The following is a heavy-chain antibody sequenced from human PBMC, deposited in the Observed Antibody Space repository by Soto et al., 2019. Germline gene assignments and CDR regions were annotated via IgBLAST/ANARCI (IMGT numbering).Heavy chain of an antibody. CDR2: ISAYNGNT. Sequence: QVQLVQSGAEVKKPGASVKVSCKASGYTFTSYGISWVRQAPGQGLEWMGWISAYNGNTNYAQKLQGRVTMTTDTSTSTGYIVLMSPRSDNTAMYYCANDWFGRLYLPTYRHDAIDIWGQGTMVTVSP. CDR3: ANDWFGRLYLPTYRHDAIDI. CDR1: GYTFTSYG. V-gene: IGHV1-18*01. D-gene: IGHD3-10*01. J-gene: IGHJ3*02.